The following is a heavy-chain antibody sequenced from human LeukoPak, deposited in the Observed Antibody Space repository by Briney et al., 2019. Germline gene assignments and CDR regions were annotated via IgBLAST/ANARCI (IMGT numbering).Heavy chain of an antibody. CDR3: ARDAGYSYGYQVDY. CDR1: GGSSTSYY. D-gene: IGHD5-18*01. CDR2: IYYTGST. Sequence: SETLSLTCTVSGGSSTSYYWSWIRQRPGKGLERIGYIYYTGSTNYNPSLKSRVTISVDTSKNQFSLKLSSVTAADTAVYYCARDAGYSYGYQVDYWGQGTLVTVSS. V-gene: IGHV4-59*12. J-gene: IGHJ4*02.